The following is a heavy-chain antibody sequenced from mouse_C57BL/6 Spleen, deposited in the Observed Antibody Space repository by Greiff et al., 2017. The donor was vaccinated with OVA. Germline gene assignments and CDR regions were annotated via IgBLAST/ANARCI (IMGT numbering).Heavy chain of an antibody. CDR1: GFNTKNTY. Sequence: EVKLMESVSELVRPGASVKLSCTASGFNTKNTYMHWVKQRPEQGLEWIGRIDPANGDTKYAPKFQGKATITADTSSNTAYLQLSSLTSEDTAIYYCARDYGSSFWYFDVWGTGTTVTVSS. J-gene: IGHJ1*03. V-gene: IGHV14-3*01. D-gene: IGHD1-1*01. CDR3: ARDYGSSFWYFDV. CDR2: IDPANGDT.